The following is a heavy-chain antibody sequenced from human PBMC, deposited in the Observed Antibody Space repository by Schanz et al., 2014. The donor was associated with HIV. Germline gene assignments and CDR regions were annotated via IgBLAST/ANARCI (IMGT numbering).Heavy chain of an antibody. Sequence: QVQLVQSGAEVKKPGASVKVSCKASGGTFSSYGITWVRQAPGQGLEWMGGIIPLFGTPKYAQNFQGRVTITAEESTSTVFMELSRLTSEDTAIYYCARASYSGTYYTWFDPWGQGTLVTVSS. CDR3: ARASYSGTYYTWFDP. CDR1: GGTFSSYG. D-gene: IGHD1-26*01. J-gene: IGHJ5*02. V-gene: IGHV1-69*01. CDR2: IIPLFGTP.